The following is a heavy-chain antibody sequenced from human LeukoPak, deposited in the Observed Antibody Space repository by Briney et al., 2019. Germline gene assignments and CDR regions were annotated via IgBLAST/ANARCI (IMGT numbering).Heavy chain of an antibody. J-gene: IGHJ4*02. Sequence: SETLSLTCTVSGVSISRYYWSXXXQPAGKGXXXXGRIYSSGTTNYNPSLKSRVTMSVDTSKNQLSLRLSSVTAADTAVYYCARDGRDCSGGSCFDWGQGTLVTVSS. CDR2: IYSSGTT. CDR3: ARDGRDCSGGSCFD. V-gene: IGHV4-4*07. D-gene: IGHD2-15*01. CDR1: GVSISRYY.